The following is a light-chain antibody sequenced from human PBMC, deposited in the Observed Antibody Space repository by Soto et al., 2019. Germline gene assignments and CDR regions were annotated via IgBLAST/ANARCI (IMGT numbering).Light chain of an antibody. CDR2: GAS. Sequence: EIVLTQFPATLSVSAGERDTLSCRASQSVSTNLAWYQQKPGQAPRLLMYGASTRATGIPARFSGSGSGTDFTLTISSLEPEDFAVYYCQQRSSWPWTFGQGTRLEIK. CDR3: QQRSSWPWT. J-gene: IGKJ5*01. CDR1: QSVSTN. V-gene: IGKV3-11*01.